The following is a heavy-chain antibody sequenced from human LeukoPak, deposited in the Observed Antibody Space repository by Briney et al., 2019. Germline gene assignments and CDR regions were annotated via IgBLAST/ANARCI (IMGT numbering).Heavy chain of an antibody. V-gene: IGHV1-2*02. CDR1: GYTFTGYY. CDR2: INPNSGGT. Sequence: ASVKVSCKASGYTFTGYYMHWVRQAPGQGLEWMGWINPNSGGTNYAQKFQGRVTMTRGTSISTAYMELSRLRSDDTAVYYCARNAYSSGWYDYFDYWGQGTLVTVSS. D-gene: IGHD6-19*01. J-gene: IGHJ4*02. CDR3: ARNAYSSGWYDYFDY.